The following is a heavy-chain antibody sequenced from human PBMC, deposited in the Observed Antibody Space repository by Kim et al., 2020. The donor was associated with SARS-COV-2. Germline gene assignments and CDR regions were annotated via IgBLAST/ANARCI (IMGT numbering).Heavy chain of an antibody. V-gene: IGHV3-66*01. J-gene: IGHJ6*03. CDR1: GAPVSANY. Sequence: GRSLRLSCTISGAPVSANYMNWVRQAPGKGLQWVSIIYTGGSTYYSHSVRGRFDISRDESKNTVYLQMTYLTAEDTGLYYCARDIGGGGTPSDVWGKGT. CDR3: ARDIGGGGTPSDV. CDR2: IYTGGST. D-gene: IGHD2-15*01.